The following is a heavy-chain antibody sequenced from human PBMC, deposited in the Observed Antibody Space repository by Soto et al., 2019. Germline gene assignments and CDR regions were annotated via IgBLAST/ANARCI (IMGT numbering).Heavy chain of an antibody. Sequence: TLSLTCTVSGGSISSSSYYWGWIRQPPGKGLEWIGSIYYSGSTYYNPSLKSRVTISVDTSKNQFSLKLSSVTAADTAVYYCARLGYDFWSGYPGPFDYWGQGTLVTVSS. CDR3: ARLGYDFWSGYPGPFDY. J-gene: IGHJ4*02. V-gene: IGHV4-39*01. D-gene: IGHD3-3*01. CDR2: IYYSGST. CDR1: GGSISSSSYY.